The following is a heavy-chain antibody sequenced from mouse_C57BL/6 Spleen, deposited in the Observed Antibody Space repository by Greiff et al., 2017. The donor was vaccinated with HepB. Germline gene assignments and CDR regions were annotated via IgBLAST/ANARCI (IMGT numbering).Heavy chain of an antibody. CDR3: ARRTTVVAPYFDY. CDR1: GYTFTDYY. V-gene: IGHV1-75*01. D-gene: IGHD1-1*01. J-gene: IGHJ2*01. CDR2: IFPGSGST. Sequence: VQLQESGPELVKPGASVKISCKASGYTFTDYYINWVKQRPGQGLEWIGWIFPGSGSTYYNEKFKGKATLTVDKSSSTAYMLLSSLTSEDSAVYFCARRTTVVAPYFDYWGQGTTLTVSS.